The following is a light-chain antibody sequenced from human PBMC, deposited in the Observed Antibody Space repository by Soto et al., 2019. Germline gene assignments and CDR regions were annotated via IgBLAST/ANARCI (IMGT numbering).Light chain of an antibody. Sequence: QLVLTQPPSASGTPGQRVTMSCSGSSSNIGTNYVYWYQQLPGTAPKILIYRNNQRPSGVPDRFSGSKSGTSAALAISGLLSEDEADYYCAAWDDSLSGVYVFGTGTKLTVL. CDR2: RNN. CDR3: AAWDDSLSGVYV. CDR1: SSNIGTNY. J-gene: IGLJ1*01. V-gene: IGLV1-47*01.